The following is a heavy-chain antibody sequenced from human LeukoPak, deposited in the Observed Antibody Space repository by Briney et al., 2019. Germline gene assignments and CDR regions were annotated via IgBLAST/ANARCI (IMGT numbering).Heavy chain of an antibody. CDR3: ARGMLRGRKAGYCSGGSCYSFADY. Sequence: SETLSLTCAVSGYSTSSCYYWGWIRQPPGKGLEWIGSIYHSGSTNYNPSLKSRVTISVDTSKNQFSLKLSSVTAADTAVYYCARGMLRGRKAGYCSGGSCYSFADYWGQGTLVTVSS. CDR1: GYSTSSCYY. J-gene: IGHJ4*02. V-gene: IGHV4-38-2*01. D-gene: IGHD2-15*01. CDR2: IYHSGST.